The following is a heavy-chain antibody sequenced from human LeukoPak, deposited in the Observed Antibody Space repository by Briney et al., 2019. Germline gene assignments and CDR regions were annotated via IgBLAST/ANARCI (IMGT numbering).Heavy chain of an antibody. J-gene: IGHJ6*03. CDR3: AKRAYAGYYYYMDV. V-gene: IGHV3-30*18. D-gene: IGHD3-16*01. CDR2: ISYDGSNK. Sequence: QTGGSLRLSCAASGFTFSSYGMHWARQAPGKGLEWEAVISYDGSNKYYADSVKGRFTISRDNSKNTLYLQMNTVRAEDTAVYYCAKRAYAGYYYYMDVWGKGTTVTVSS. CDR1: GFTFSSYG.